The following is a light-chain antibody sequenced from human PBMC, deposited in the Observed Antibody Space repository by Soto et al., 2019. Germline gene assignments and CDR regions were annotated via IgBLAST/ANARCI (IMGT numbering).Light chain of an antibody. CDR1: QGISNY. CDR3: QQYESLVH. J-gene: IGKJ4*01. Sequence: DIQMTQFTSSLSASVGDRVTLTCQASQGISNYLNWYQQKPGKAPKLLIYDASTLETGVPSRFSGSGYGTEFTFTISGLQPEDVATYYCQQYESLVHFGGGTKVDIK. V-gene: IGKV1-33*01. CDR2: DAS.